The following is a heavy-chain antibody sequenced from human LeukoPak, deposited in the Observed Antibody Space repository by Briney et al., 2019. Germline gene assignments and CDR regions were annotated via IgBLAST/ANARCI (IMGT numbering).Heavy chain of an antibody. J-gene: IGHJ5*02. CDR3: ARDGGYSYGNNWFDP. D-gene: IGHD5-18*01. CDR2: ISSSSTYI. Sequence: GGSLRLSCAASGFTFRSKSMNWVCHAPEKGLERVSSISSSSTYIYYADSVKGRFTISRDNAKNSLYLQMNSLRAEDTAVYYCARDGGYSYGNNWFDPWGQGTLVTVSS. CDR1: GFTFRSKS. V-gene: IGHV3-21*01.